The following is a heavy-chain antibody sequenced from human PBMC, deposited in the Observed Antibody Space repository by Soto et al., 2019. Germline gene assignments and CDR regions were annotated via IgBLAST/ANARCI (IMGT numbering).Heavy chain of an antibody. CDR3: VRGGGGGLFDP. CDR1: GFPCADPY. V-gene: IGHV3-11*06. CDR2: IXPXXXXX. Sequence: PGGSPRLCSRSSGFPCADPYKAWIRQAPGKGLEWHSYIXPXXXXXAXXXSVKGRFTISRDNAKRSLYLQMMSLTAEDTAIYYCVRGGGGGLFDPWGQGTMVTASS. J-gene: IGHJ5*02. D-gene: IGHD2-15*01.